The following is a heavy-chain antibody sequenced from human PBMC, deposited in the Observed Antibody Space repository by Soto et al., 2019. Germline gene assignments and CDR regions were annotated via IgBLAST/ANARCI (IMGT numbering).Heavy chain of an antibody. CDR2: ISSDGSQK. V-gene: IGHV3-30*18. CDR1: GIAFSGCG. J-gene: IGHJ2*01. CDR3: AKNIVRGHWYFDL. D-gene: IGHD3-10*01. Sequence: QVQLVESGGGVVQPGKSLRLSCAASGIAFSGCGMFWVRQTQSKGLERVAAISSDGSQKYYADSVKGRFTISRDNSQNTLYVQMNGLTTEDTDVSYCAKNIVRGHWYFDLWGRGTLGSVSS.